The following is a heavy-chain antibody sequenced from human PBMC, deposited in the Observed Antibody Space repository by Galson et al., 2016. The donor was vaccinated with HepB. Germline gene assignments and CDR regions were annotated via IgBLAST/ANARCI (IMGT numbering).Heavy chain of an antibody. D-gene: IGHD6-25*01. J-gene: IGHJ4*02. CDR3: ARHDRGIAAAFDH. V-gene: IGHV4-39*01. CDR2: IYNSEST. Sequence: SETLSLTCTVSGGSISSSSTYYWGWIRQPPGKGLEWIGSIYNSESTYYNPSLRSRVTMSVDTSKNQFSLKLSSVTAADTAVYYCARHDRGIAAAFDHWGQGTLVTVSS. CDR1: GGSISSSSTYY.